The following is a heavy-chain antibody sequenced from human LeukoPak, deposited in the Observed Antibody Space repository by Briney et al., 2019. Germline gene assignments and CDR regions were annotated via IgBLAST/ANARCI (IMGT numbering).Heavy chain of an antibody. CDR3: AREVVTDDPGYFDY. V-gene: IGHV1-18*01. Sequence: ASVKVSCKASGYTFTSYGISWVRQAPGQGLEWMGWISAYNGNANYAQKLQGRVTMTTDTSTSTAYMELRSLRSDDTAVYYCAREVVTDDPGYFDYWGQGTLVTVSS. CDR1: GYTFTSYG. D-gene: IGHD2-21*02. CDR2: ISAYNGNA. J-gene: IGHJ4*02.